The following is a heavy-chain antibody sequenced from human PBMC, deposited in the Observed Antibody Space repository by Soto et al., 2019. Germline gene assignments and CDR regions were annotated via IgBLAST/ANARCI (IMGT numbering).Heavy chain of an antibody. CDR1: GDSVSSNRAG. J-gene: IGHJ6*03. CDR3: ARGSWDDVSGHYYMDV. CDR2: TYYKSKWFN. V-gene: IGHV6-1*01. Sequence: PSQTLSLTCAISGDSVSSNRAGWNWVRQTPSRGLEWLGRTYYKSKWFNNYAVSVKSRITINPDTSQNQFSLHLDSVTPEDTAVYFCARGSWDDVSGHYYMDVWGKGTTVTVSS. D-gene: IGHD5-12*01.